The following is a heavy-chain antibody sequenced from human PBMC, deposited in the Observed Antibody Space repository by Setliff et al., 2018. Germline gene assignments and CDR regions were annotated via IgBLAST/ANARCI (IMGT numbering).Heavy chain of an antibody. D-gene: IGHD6-19*01. J-gene: IGHJ3*02. CDR2: IWYDGSNK. CDR1: GFSFSNYY. V-gene: IGHV3-33*08. Sequence: PGGSLRLSCAASGFSFSNYYMSWVRQAPGKGLEWVAVIWYDGSNKYYADSVKGRFTISRDNSKNTLYLQVNSLRAEDTAVYYCIRDTSGRDAFDIWGQGTMVTVSS. CDR3: IRDTSGRDAFDI.